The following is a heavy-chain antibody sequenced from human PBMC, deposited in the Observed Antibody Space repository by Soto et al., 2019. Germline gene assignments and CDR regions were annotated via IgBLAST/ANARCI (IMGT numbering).Heavy chain of an antibody. Sequence: QVQLVESGGGVVQPGRSLRLSCAASGFTFSSYGMHWVRQAPGKGLEWVAVIRYDGSNKYYADSVKGRFTISRDNSKNTLYLQMNSLRAEDTAVYYCARDKYDFWSGYNEYYFDYWGQGTLVTVSS. J-gene: IGHJ4*02. V-gene: IGHV3-33*01. CDR3: ARDKYDFWSGYNEYYFDY. CDR2: IRYDGSNK. CDR1: GFTFSSYG. D-gene: IGHD3-3*01.